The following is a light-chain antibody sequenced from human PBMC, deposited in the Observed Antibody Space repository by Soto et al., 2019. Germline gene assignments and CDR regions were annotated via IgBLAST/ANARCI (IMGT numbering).Light chain of an antibody. Sequence: EIVLTQSPGTLSLSPGERATLSCRASQSVSSSYLAWYQQRPGHAPRLLIYDASTRATGIPDRFSGSGSGTDFTLTITRLEPEDVAVYHCQQYDTSPTFGQGTTVEIK. V-gene: IGKV3-20*01. CDR3: QQYDTSPT. CDR1: QSVSSSY. CDR2: DAS. J-gene: IGKJ1*01.